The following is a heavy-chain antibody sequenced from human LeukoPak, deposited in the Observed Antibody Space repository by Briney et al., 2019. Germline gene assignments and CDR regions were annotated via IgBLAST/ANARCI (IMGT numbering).Heavy chain of an antibody. CDR3: ARSSGRRYFDY. CDR2: IYPGDSDT. J-gene: IGHJ4*02. D-gene: IGHD6-19*01. Sequence: GASLKISCKGAGCVFTSYWIGWGRQMPGKGVEWMGFIYPGDSDTRYSPSFQGQVTISADKSISTAYLQWTSLKASDTAMYYCARSSGRRYFDYWGQGTLVTVSS. V-gene: IGHV5-51*01. CDR1: GCVFTSYW.